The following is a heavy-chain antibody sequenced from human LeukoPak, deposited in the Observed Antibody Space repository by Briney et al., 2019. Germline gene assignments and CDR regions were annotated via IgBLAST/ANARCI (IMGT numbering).Heavy chain of an antibody. J-gene: IGHJ6*03. CDR3: AAGRSYYYYYYMDV. CDR1: GFTFSSYS. CDR2: ISSSSTTI. Sequence: QTGGSLRLSCAASGFTFSSYSMNWVRQAPGKGLEWVSHISSSSTTIYYADSVKGRFTISRDNARNSLYLRMNSLRAEDTAVYYCAAGRSYYYYYYMDVWGKGTTVTVSS. D-gene: IGHD6-13*01. V-gene: IGHV3-48*01.